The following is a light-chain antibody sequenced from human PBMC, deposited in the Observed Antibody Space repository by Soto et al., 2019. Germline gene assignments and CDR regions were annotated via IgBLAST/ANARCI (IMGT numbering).Light chain of an antibody. CDR1: SGSVSTSYH. CDR3: VLYLGGGIAV. Sequence: QAVVTQEPSFSVSPGGTVTLTCGLSSGSVSTSYHPSWYQQTPGQAPRTLIYSTNMRSSGAPDRFSGSILGNNAALTITGAQADDESDYYCVLYLGGGIAVFGGGTQLTVL. CDR2: STN. V-gene: IGLV8-61*01. J-gene: IGLJ7*01.